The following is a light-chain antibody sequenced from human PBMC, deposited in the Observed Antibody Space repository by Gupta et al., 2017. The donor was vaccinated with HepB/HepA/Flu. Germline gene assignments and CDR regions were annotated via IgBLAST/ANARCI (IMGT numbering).Light chain of an antibody. CDR1: QSISSY. CDR3: QQSYSSLLT. V-gene: IGKV1-39*01. CDR2: DAS. Sequence: DIQRTQSPPSLSASVGDRVTITCRASQSISSYLNWYQQKPGKAPKLLIYDASRLHSGVPPRFIGSGSGTDVTITISSRQPEDFATYYCQQSYSSLLTFGGGTKVEIK. J-gene: IGKJ4*01.